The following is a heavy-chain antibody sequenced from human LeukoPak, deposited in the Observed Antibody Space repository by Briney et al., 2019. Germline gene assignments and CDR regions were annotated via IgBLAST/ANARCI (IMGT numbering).Heavy chain of an antibody. J-gene: IGHJ4*02. CDR2: IIPILGIA. CDR1: GGTFSSYA. V-gene: IGHV1-69*04. Sequence: ASVKVSCKASGGTFSSYAISWVRQAPGQGLEWMGRIIPILGIANYAQKFQGRVTITADKSTSTAYMELRSLRSDDTALYYCARSGVGYYYDSSGYYPLDYWGQGTLVTVSS. D-gene: IGHD3-22*01. CDR3: ARSGVGYYYDSSGYYPLDY.